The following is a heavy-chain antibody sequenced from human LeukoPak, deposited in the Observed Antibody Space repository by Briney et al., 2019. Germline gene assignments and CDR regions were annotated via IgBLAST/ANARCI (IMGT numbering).Heavy chain of an antibody. V-gene: IGHV4-34*01. Sequence: SETLSLTCAVYGGSFSGYYWSWIRQPPGKGLEWIGEINHSGSTNYNPSLKSRVTISVDTSKNQFSLKLSSVTAADTAVYYCARGIAVAGTPSHFDYWGQGTLVTVSS. CDR3: ARGIAVAGTPSHFDY. CDR2: INHSGST. CDR1: GGSFSGYY. J-gene: IGHJ4*02. D-gene: IGHD6-19*01.